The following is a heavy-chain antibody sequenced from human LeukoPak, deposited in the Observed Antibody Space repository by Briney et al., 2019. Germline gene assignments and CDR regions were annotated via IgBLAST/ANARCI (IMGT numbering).Heavy chain of an antibody. V-gene: IGHV3-15*01. Sequence: GGSLRLSCAASGFTFSNAWMSWVRQAPGKGLEWVGRIKSKTDGGTKDYAAPVKGRFTISRDDSKNTLYLQMNSLKTEDTAVYYCTTAGEWELPNIDYWGQGTLVTVSS. CDR3: TTAGEWELPNIDY. CDR1: GFTFSNAW. D-gene: IGHD1-26*01. J-gene: IGHJ4*02. CDR2: IKSKTDGGTK.